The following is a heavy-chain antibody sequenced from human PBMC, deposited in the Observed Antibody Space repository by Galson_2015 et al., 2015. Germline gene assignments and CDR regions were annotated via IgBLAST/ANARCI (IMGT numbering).Heavy chain of an antibody. D-gene: IGHD2-15*01. J-gene: IGHJ3*02. V-gene: IGHV3-15*01. CDR2: IKSNTFGGTS. CDR1: GFTFSDAY. CDR3: STASPPRAADGAFDI. Sequence: SLRLSCAASGFTFSDAYMNWVRQAPGKGLEWVGRIKSNTFGGTSDYAAPVRGRFSISRDDSKNALSLQMNSLKTEDTAVYYCSTASPPRAADGAFDIWGQGTMVTVSS.